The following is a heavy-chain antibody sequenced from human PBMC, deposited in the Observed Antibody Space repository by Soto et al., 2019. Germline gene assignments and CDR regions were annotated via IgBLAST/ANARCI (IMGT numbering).Heavy chain of an antibody. CDR3: ARGGQYRYFDY. J-gene: IGHJ4*02. D-gene: IGHD2-2*02. V-gene: IGHV1-18*01. CDR2: ISPYNGDT. Sequence: QVQLVQSGAEVKKPGASVKVSCTTSGYTFTLFGITWVRQAPGQGLEWMGWISPYNGDTKYAEKLEGRVTLTTDTSTDTDYMALTSLTSDDTAEYYCARGGQYRYFDYWGQGTLVTVSS. CDR1: GYTFTLFG.